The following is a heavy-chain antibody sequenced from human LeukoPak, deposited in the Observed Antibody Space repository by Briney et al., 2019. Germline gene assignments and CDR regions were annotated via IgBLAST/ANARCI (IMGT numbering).Heavy chain of an antibody. CDR2: ISGSGGST. J-gene: IGHJ4*02. CDR3: AKAFSTPYYYGSGTFSSRGETQSDY. D-gene: IGHD3-10*01. CDR1: GFTFSSYA. Sequence: GGSLRLSCAASGFTFSSYAMSWVRQAPGKGLEWVSAISGSGGSTYYADSVKGRFTISRDNSKNTLYLQMNSLRAEDTAVYHCAKAFSTPYYYGSGTFSSRGETQSDYWGQGTLVTVSS. V-gene: IGHV3-23*01.